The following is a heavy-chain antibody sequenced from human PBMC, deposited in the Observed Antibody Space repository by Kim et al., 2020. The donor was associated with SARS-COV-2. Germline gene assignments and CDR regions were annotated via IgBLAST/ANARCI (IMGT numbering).Heavy chain of an antibody. CDR3: ARAWVRGITIFGHPGLYYFDY. V-gene: IGHV4-31*03. CDR1: GGSISSGGYY. CDR2: IYYSGST. Sequence: SETLSLTCTVSGGSISSGGYYWSWIRQHPGKGLEWIGYIYYSGSTYYNPSLKSRVTISVDTSKNQFSLKLSSVTAADTAVYYCARAWVRGITIFGHPGLYYFDYWGQGTLVTVSS. D-gene: IGHD3-3*01. J-gene: IGHJ4*02.